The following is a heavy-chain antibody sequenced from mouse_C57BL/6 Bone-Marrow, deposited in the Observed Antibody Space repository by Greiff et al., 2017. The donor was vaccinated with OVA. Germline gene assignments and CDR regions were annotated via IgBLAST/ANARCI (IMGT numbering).Heavy chain of an antibody. D-gene: IGHD3-2*02. J-gene: IGHJ1*03. CDR3: ARRQLRFYWYFDV. Sequence: QVQLQQPGAELVKPGASVKLSCTASGYTFPSYWITWVKQRPGQGLEWIGDIYPGSGSTNYNQKFKSKATLTVDTSSSTAYMQLSSLTSEDSAVYYCARRQLRFYWYFDVWGTGTTVTVSS. V-gene: IGHV1-55*01. CDR2: IYPGSGST. CDR1: GYTFPSYW.